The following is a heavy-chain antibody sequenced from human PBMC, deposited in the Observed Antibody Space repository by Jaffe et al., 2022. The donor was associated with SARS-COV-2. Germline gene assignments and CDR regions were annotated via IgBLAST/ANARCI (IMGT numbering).Heavy chain of an antibody. J-gene: IGHJ4*02. V-gene: IGHV4-39*01. CDR1: GGSISSSSYY. CDR3: ARLWAKWELYPYYFDY. Sequence: QLQLQESGPGLVKPSETLSLTCTVSGGSISSSSYYWGWIRQPPGKGLEWIGSIYYSGSTYYNPSLKSRVTISVDTSKNQFSLKLSSVTAADTAVYYCARLWAKWELYPYYFDYWGQGTLVTVSS. CDR2: IYYSGST. D-gene: IGHD1-26*01.